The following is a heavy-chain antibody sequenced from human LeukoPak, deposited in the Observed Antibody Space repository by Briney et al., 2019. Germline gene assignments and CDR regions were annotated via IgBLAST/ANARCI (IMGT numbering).Heavy chain of an antibody. CDR1: GFTFSDYY. V-gene: IGHV3-11*05. CDR3: ARDEADFDY. CDR2: ISSSSSYT. J-gene: IGHJ4*02. Sequence: GGSLRLSCAASGFTFSDYYMSWIRQAPGKGLEWVSYISSSSSYTNYADSVKGRFTISRDNAKNSLYLQMNGLRAEDTAVYYCARDEADFDYWGQGTLVSVSS.